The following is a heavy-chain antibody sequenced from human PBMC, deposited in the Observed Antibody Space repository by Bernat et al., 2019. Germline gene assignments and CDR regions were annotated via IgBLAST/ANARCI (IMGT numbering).Heavy chain of an antibody. CDR2: VKSKTDGGTL. Sequence: EVHLVESGGGLVKPGGSLRLSCAASGFTFSNVWMSWVRQAPGKGLEWVGRVKSKTDGGTLDYDAPVKDRFSISRDDSKNTVYVQMSSVESEDTAVYDCATLGGTWGQGTLVAVAS. CDR1: GFTFSNVW. D-gene: IGHD3-16*01. J-gene: IGHJ1*01. V-gene: IGHV3-15*01. CDR3: ATLGGT.